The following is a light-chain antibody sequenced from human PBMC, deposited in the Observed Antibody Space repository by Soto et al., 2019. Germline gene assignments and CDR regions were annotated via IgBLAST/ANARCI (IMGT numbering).Light chain of an antibody. V-gene: IGLV2-8*01. J-gene: IGLJ1*01. CDR1: SSDVGGYNY. Sequence: QSALTQPPSASGSPGQSVTISCTGTSSDVGGYNYVSWYQHHPGKAPKLMIYEVTKRPSGVPDRFSGSKSGNTASLPVSGLQAEDEAAYYCTSFAGRHNLVFGTGTKVTVL. CDR2: EVT. CDR3: TSFAGRHNLV.